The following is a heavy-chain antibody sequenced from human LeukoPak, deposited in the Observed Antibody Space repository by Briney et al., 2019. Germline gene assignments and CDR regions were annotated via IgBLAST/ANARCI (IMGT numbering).Heavy chain of an antibody. J-gene: IGHJ6*02. Sequence: QAGGSLRLSCAASGFTFSSYGMHWVRQAPGKGLEWVAVISYDGSNKYYADSVKGRFTISRDNSKNTLYLQMNSLRAEDTAVYYCARGDDYDFWSGYSKGPYYYYGMDVWGQGTTVTVSS. CDR2: ISYDGSNK. CDR1: GFTFSSYG. D-gene: IGHD3-3*01. V-gene: IGHV3-30*03. CDR3: ARGDDYDFWSGYSKGPYYYYGMDV.